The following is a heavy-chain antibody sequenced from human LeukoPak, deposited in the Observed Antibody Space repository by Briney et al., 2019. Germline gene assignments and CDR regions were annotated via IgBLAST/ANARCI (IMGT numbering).Heavy chain of an antibody. CDR2: FSGSGGST. CDR3: AREKYNGFDP. J-gene: IGHJ5*02. V-gene: IGHV3-23*01. Sequence: RTGGPLRLSCAAPGFTFISYGMSWVRQAPGKGLDSVSAFSGSGGSTYYADSVKGRFTISRDNSKNSLYLQMNSLRTEDTAVYYCAREKYNGFDPWGQGTLVTVSS. CDR1: GFTFISYG.